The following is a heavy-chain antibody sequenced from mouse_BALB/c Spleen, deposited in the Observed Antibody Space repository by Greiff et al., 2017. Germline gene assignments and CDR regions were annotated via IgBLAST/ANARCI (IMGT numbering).Heavy chain of an antibody. V-gene: IGHV2-9*02. CDR1: GFSLTSYG. D-gene: IGHD2-14*01. CDR3: ASYYRYDDGFAY. J-gene: IGHJ3*01. CDR2: IWAGGST. Sequence: VKVVESGPGLVAPSQSLSITCTVSGFSLTSYGVHWVRQPPGKGLEWLGVIWAGGSTNYNSALMSRLSISKDNSKSQVFLKMNSLQTDDTAMYYCASYYRYDDGFAYWGQGTLVTVSA.